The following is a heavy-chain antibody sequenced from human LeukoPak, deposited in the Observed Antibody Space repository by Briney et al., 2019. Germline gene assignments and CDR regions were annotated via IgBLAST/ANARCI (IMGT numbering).Heavy chain of an antibody. CDR1: GGSISSGDYC. CDR2: IYYSGST. J-gene: IGHJ5*02. V-gene: IGHV4-30-4*08. D-gene: IGHD3-9*01. Sequence: SETLSLTCTVSGGSISSGDYCWSWIRQPPGKGLEWIGYIYYSGSTYYNPSLKSRVTISVDTSKNQFSLKLSSVTAADTAVYYCASKGPGYRGWFDPWGQGTLVTVSS. CDR3: ASKGPGYRGWFDP.